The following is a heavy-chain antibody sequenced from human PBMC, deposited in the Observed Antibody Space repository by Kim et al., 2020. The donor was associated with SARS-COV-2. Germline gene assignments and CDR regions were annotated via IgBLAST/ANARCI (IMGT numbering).Heavy chain of an antibody. CDR1: GYSFTSYW. CDR2: IYPGDSDT. Sequence: GESLKISCKGSGYSFTSYWIGWVRQMPGKGLEWMGIIYPGDSDTRYSPSFQGQVTISADKSISTAYLQWSSLKASDTAMYYCARHSSFYGSGSYSRLSVENYGMDVWGQGTTVTVSS. CDR3: ARHSSFYGSGSYSRLSVENYGMDV. V-gene: IGHV5-51*01. J-gene: IGHJ6*02. D-gene: IGHD3-10*01.